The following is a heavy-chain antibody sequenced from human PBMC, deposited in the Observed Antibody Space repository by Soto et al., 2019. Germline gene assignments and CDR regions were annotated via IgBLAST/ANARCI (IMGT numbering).Heavy chain of an antibody. CDR3: AKSFEVTTLFDY. CDR2: ISYDGSNK. J-gene: IGHJ4*02. D-gene: IGHD5-18*01. V-gene: IGHV3-30*18. Sequence: QVQLVESGGGVVQPGRSLRLSCAASGFTFSSYGMHWVRQAPGKGLEWVAVISYDGSNKYYADSVKGRFTISRDNSKNTLYLQMNSLRAEDTAVYYCAKSFEVTTLFDYGGQGTLVTVAS. CDR1: GFTFSSYG.